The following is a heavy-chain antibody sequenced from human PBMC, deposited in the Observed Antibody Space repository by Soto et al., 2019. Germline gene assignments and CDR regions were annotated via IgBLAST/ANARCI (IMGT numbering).Heavy chain of an antibody. CDR3: ARGPFRPSAMDV. CDR2: TIPALGKT. V-gene: IGHV1-69*10. J-gene: IGHJ6*02. Sequence: VASVKVSCKTSGDDFKKNVFTWVRQAPGQGLEWMGGTIPALGKTHYIEKFQGRVTITVDDATRTVYMEVRDLTSEDTAIYYCARGPFRPSAMDVWGQGTTVTVSS. D-gene: IGHD3-10*01. CDR1: GDDFKKNV.